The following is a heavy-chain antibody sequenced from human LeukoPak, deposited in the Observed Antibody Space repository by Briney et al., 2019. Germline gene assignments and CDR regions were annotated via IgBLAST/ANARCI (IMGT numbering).Heavy chain of an antibody. V-gene: IGHV5-51*01. CDR3: ARPQYYDILTGSYNWFDP. J-gene: IGHJ5*02. Sequence: GESLKISCKGSGYSFTSYWIGWVRQMPGKGLEWMGIIYPGDSDTRYSPSFQGQVTISADKSISTAYLQWSSLKASDTAMYYCARPQYYDILTGSYNWFDPWGQGTLVTVS. CDR2: IYPGDSDT. D-gene: IGHD3-9*01. CDR1: GYSFTSYW.